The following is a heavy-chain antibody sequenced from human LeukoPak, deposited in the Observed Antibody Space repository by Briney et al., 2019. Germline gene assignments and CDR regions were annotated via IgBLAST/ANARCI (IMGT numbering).Heavy chain of an antibody. CDR1: GVSISSYY. V-gene: IGHV4-59*01. CDR2: IYYSGST. D-gene: IGHD3-10*01. Sequence: PSETLSLTCTVSGVSISSYYWSWFRQPPGKGLEWIGYIYYSGSTNYNPSLKSRVTISVDTSKNQFSLKLSSVTAADTAVYYCAREWSHGSGSTSPAVDIWGQGTMVTVSS. CDR3: AREWSHGSGSTSPAVDI. J-gene: IGHJ3*02.